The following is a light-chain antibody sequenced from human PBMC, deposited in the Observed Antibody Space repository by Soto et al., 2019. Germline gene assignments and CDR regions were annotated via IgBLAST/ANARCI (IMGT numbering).Light chain of an antibody. V-gene: IGLV1-51*02. CDR2: END. Sequence: QSVLTQPPSGSAAPGQKVTISCSGSSPNIGRNYVSWYQQVPGTAPKLLIYENDKRPSGIPDRFSGSKSGTSATLGVTGLQIGDEADYFCGTWDSSLTAHVFATGTKVTVL. CDR3: GTWDSSLTAHV. CDR1: SPNIGRNY. J-gene: IGLJ1*01.